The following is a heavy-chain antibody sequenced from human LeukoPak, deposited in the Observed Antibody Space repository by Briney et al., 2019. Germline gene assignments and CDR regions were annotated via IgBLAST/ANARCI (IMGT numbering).Heavy chain of an antibody. CDR3: ASTGYSYAVNEIHAFDI. CDR2: IYYSGST. Sequence: PSETLSLTCTVSGGSISSSSYYWGWIRQPPGKGLEWIGSIYYSGSTYYNPSLKSRVTISVDTSKNQFSLKLSSVTAADTAVYYCASTGYSYAVNEIHAFDIRGQGTMVTVSS. CDR1: GGSISSSSYY. J-gene: IGHJ3*02. D-gene: IGHD5-18*01. V-gene: IGHV4-39*01.